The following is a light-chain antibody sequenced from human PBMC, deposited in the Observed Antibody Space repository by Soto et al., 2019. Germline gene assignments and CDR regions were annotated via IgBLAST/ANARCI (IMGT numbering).Light chain of an antibody. V-gene: IGKV3-15*01. J-gene: IGKJ4*02. CDR3: QQYNNWPLT. Sequence: EIVMTQSPATLSVSPGERATLSCRASQSVSSNLAWYQQKPGQAPRLLIYGASTRATGIPAWFSGSGSGTEFTLTISSLQSEDFAVYYCQQYNNWPLTVGGGTKVDSK. CDR1: QSVSSN. CDR2: GAS.